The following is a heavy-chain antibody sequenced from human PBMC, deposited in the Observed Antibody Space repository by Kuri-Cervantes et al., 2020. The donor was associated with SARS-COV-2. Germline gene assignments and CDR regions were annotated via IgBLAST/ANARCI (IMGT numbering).Heavy chain of an antibody. CDR3: ARGSGEVGVFDY. Sequence: SETLSLTCTVSGGSISSYYWSWIRQPPGKGLEWIGYIYYSGSTNYNPSLKSRVTISVDTSKNQFSLKLSSVTAADRAVYYCARGSGEVGVFDYWGQGALVTVSS. J-gene: IGHJ4*02. CDR1: GGSISSYY. D-gene: IGHD3-3*01. CDR2: IYYSGST. V-gene: IGHV4-59*08.